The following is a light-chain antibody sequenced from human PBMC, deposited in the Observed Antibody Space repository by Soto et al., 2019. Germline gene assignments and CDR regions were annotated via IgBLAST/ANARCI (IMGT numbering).Light chain of an antibody. Sequence: EIVMTQSPVTLSVSPGERATLSCRASQTVGTNVAWYQQKPGQPPRLLIFGSSTRATGIPAKFSGSGSGTEFTLTISSLQSEDFAVYYCQQYNNWPLFGGGTKVEIK. CDR2: GSS. CDR3: QQYNNWPL. V-gene: IGKV3-15*01. J-gene: IGKJ4*01. CDR1: QTVGTN.